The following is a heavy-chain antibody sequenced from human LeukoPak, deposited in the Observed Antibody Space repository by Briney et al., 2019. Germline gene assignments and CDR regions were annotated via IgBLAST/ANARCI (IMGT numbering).Heavy chain of an antibody. CDR1: GGSISSSSYY. J-gene: IGHJ6*03. Sequence: PSETLSLTCTVSGGSISSSSYYWGWIRQPPGKGLEWIGSVYYSGSTYYNPSLKSRVTISVDTSKNQFSLKLSSVTAADTAVYYCARESEEKNWGFPPYYYYYMDVWGKGTTVTISS. D-gene: IGHD7-27*01. CDR3: ARESEEKNWGFPPYYYYYMDV. V-gene: IGHV4-39*07. CDR2: VYYSGST.